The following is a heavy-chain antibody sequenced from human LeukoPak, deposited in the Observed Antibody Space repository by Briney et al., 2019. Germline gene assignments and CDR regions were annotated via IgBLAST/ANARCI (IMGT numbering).Heavy chain of an antibody. CDR2: SSSSSSSYI. Sequence: GGSLRLSCAASGFTFTTYAMTWVRQAPGKGLEWVSASSSSSSSYIYYADSVKGRFTISRDNAKNSLYLQMNSLRAEDTAVYYCARDKRLKGYDSARNFDYWGQGTLVTVSS. CDR3: ARDKRLKGYDSARNFDY. D-gene: IGHD3-22*01. CDR1: GFTFTTYA. V-gene: IGHV3-21*01. J-gene: IGHJ4*02.